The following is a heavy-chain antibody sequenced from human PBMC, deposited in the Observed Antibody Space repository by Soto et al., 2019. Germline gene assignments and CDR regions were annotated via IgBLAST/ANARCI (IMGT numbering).Heavy chain of an antibody. CDR2: TKQDEREK. V-gene: IGHV3-7*01. Sequence: EVQLVESGGGLVQPGGSLRLSCATSGFTFGDYWMSWVRQAPGKRLEWVANTKQDEREKYYVDSVRGRFTISRDNAKNSLYLQMNSLRAEDTAVYFCVIEGDSGFFSWGQGTLVTVSS. J-gene: IGHJ1*01. D-gene: IGHD6-25*01. CDR3: VIEGDSGFFS. CDR1: GFTFGDYW.